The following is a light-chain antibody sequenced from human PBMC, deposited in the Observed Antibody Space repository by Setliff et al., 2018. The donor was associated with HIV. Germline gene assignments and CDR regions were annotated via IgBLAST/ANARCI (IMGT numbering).Light chain of an antibody. J-gene: IGLJ1*01. V-gene: IGLV2-18*02. Sequence: QSVLTQPPSVSGSPGQSVTISCTGTSSDVGSYNRVSWYQQPPGTAPKLMIYEVNNRPSGVPGRFSGSKSGNTASLTISGLQAEDEADYYCSSYTSISTYVFGTGTKVTVL. CDR3: SSYTSISTYV. CDR1: SSDVGSYNR. CDR2: EVN.